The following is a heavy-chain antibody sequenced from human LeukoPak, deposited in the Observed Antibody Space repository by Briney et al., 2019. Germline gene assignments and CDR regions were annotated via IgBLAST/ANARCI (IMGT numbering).Heavy chain of an antibody. CDR2: IIPILGIA. CDR1: GGTFSSYA. V-gene: IGHV1-69*04. J-gene: IGHJ4*02. D-gene: IGHD4-17*01. Sequence: SVKVSCKASGGTFSSYAISWVRQAPGQGLEWMGRIIPILGIANYAQKFQGRVTITADKSTSTAYMELSSLRSEDTAVYYCARTYGDCYFFDYWGQGTLVTVSS. CDR3: ARTYGDCYFFDY.